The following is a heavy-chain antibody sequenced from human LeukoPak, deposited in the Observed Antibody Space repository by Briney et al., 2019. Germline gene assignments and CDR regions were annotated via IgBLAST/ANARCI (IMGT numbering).Heavy chain of an antibody. Sequence: PGGSLRLSCVASGLSFSVHYMDWVRQAPGKGLEWVGRSRNKANNYVTEYAASVEGRFTISRDDSKNSVYLQMNSLGTEDTAVYYCANFFGNNFGYWGQGTRVTVSS. CDR2: SRNKANNYVT. D-gene: IGHD5-24*01. CDR1: GLSFSVHY. J-gene: IGHJ4*02. V-gene: IGHV3-72*01. CDR3: ANFFGNNFGY.